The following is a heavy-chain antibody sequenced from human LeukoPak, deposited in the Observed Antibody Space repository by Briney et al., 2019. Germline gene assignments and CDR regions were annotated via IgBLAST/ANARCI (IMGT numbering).Heavy chain of an antibody. J-gene: IGHJ5*02. Sequence: GGSLRLSCAASGFTISNYWMNWVRQAPGKGLEWVANINQDGSEKYYVDSVKGRFTISRDITKNSVYLQMNSLRAEDTAVYYCAKARSGWAWFDPWGQGTLVTVSS. CDR2: INQDGSEK. CDR3: AKARSGWAWFDP. D-gene: IGHD6-19*01. CDR1: GFTISNYW. V-gene: IGHV3-7*05.